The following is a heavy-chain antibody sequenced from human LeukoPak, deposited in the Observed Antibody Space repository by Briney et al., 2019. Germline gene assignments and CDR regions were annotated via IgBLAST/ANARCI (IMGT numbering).Heavy chain of an antibody. CDR1: GGSISSYY. CDR3: AGDGAAHYYDSSGYDL. V-gene: IGHV4-59*01. Sequence: PSETLSLTCTVSGGSISSYYWSWIRQPPGKGLEWIGYIYYSGSNNYNPSLKSRVTISVDTCRNQFSLKLSSVAAAGTAVYYCAGDGAAHYYDSSGYDLWGRGTLVTVSS. D-gene: IGHD3-22*01. J-gene: IGHJ2*01. CDR2: IYYSGSN.